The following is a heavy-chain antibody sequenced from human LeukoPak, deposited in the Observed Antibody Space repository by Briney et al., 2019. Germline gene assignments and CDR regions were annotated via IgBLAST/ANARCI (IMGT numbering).Heavy chain of an antibody. V-gene: IGHV4-34*01. CDR1: GGSFSGYY. J-gene: IGHJ4*02. CDR3: ARGGRSYGQPTRY. Sequence: PSETLSLTCAVYGGSFSGYYWSWIRQPPGKGLEWIGEINHSGSTNYNPSLKSRVTISVDTSKNQFSLKLSSVTAADTAVYYCARGGRSYGQPTRYWGQGTLVTVSS. D-gene: IGHD4-17*01. CDR2: INHSGST.